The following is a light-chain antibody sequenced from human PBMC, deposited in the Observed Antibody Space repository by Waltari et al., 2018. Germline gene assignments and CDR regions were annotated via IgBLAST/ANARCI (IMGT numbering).Light chain of an antibody. CDR1: ALPKQY. CDR3: QSGDSTSTQVV. V-gene: IGLV3-25*03. Sequence: SYELTQPPSVSVSPGQTARITCSGDALPKQYAFWYQQKQGPAPVLVTYKDTERPSGSPDRLSCSSSGRTVTLTISGVQAEDEADYDFQSGDSTSTQVVVGGGTKLTVL. CDR2: KDT. J-gene: IGLJ2*01.